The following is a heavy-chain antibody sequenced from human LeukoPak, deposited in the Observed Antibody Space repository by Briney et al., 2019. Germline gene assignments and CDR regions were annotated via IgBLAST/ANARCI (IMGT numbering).Heavy chain of an antibody. D-gene: IGHD2-2*01. J-gene: IGHJ4*02. V-gene: IGHV1-18*01. CDR1: GYTFTSYG. CDR3: ATDCSSTSCRYTGGY. Sequence: EASVKVSCKASGYTFTSYGISWVRQAPGQGLEWMGWISAYNGNTNYAQKLQGRVTTTTDTSTSTAYMELRSLRSDDTAVYYCATDCSSTSCRYTGGYWGQGTLVTVSS. CDR2: ISAYNGNT.